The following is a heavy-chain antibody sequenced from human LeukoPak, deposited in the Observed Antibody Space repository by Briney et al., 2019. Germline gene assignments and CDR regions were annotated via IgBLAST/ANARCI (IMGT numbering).Heavy chain of an antibody. CDR2: ISWNSGSI. CDR1: GSTFDDYA. CDR3: ARDRDSSSLYYFDY. D-gene: IGHD6-13*01. Sequence: GGSLPLACAASGSTFDDYAMHSGRQAPGKGLEWVSGISWNSGSIGYADSVKGRFTISSENAKNPLYLQLNSLRAEHIAVYYCARDRDSSSLYYFDYWGEGTLLTVPT. J-gene: IGHJ4*02. V-gene: IGHV3-9*03.